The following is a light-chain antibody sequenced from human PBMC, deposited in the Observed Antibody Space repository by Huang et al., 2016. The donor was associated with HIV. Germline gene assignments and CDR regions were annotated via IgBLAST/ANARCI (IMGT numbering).Light chain of an antibody. Sequence: DIQITQSPSSLSASVGDRVTITCRASQNIGSYLNWYHQKPGKAPNRLIYAASNLQSAVPSRFNGSGSGTDFTLTISSLQPEDIASYYCQQTYTTPLTFGRRTKVEIK. CDR1: QNIGSY. CDR3: QQTYTTPLT. CDR2: AAS. V-gene: IGKV1-39*01. J-gene: IGKJ4*01.